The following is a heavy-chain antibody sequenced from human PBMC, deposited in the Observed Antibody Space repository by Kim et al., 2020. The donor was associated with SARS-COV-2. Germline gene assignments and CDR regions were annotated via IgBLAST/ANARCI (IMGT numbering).Heavy chain of an antibody. Sequence: GGSLRLSCTTSGFTFTGYAMSWVPQAPGKGLEWVSSIDGSDGTTYYVDSVKGRFTISRDNSKNTLYLQMNSLRADDTAVYYCMKGGWGWIWDHWGQGT. J-gene: IGHJ4*02. CDR3: MKGGWGWIWDH. D-gene: IGHD2-2*03. V-gene: IGHV3-23*01. CDR2: IDGSDGTT. CDR1: GFTFTGYA.